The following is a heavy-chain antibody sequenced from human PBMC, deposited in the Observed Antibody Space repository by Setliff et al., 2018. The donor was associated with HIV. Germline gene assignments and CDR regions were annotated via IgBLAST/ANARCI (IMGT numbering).Heavy chain of an antibody. Sequence: SETLSLTCTVSGGSINSGSYYWSWIRQPAGKGLEWIGRIYTSGSTNYNPSLKSRVTISLDTSKNQFSLKLTSVTAADTAVYYCARHANGPYGPFGDLLYFDYWGLGTLVTAPQ. V-gene: IGHV4-61*02. D-gene: IGHD2-21*02. CDR3: ARHANGPYGPFGDLLYFDY. J-gene: IGHJ4*02. CDR2: IYTSGST. CDR1: GGSINSGSYY.